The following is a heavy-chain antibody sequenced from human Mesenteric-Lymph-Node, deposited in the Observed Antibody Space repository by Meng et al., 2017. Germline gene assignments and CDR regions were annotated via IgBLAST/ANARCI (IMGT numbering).Heavy chain of an antibody. Sequence: SETLSLTCTVSGGSISSYYWSWIRQPAGKGLEWIGCIYTSVSTNYNPSLKSRVTMSVDTSKNQFSLKLSSVTAADTAVYYCARGVVSELRPQYYFDYWGQGTLVTVSS. J-gene: IGHJ4*02. D-gene: IGHD1-7*01. CDR1: GGSISSYY. CDR2: IYTSVST. V-gene: IGHV4-4*07. CDR3: ARGVVSELRPQYYFDY.